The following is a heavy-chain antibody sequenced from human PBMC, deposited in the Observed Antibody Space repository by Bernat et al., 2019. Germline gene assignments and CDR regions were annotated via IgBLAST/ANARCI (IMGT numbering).Heavy chain of an antibody. CDR1: GFTFSSYS. J-gene: IGHJ4*01. CDR2: ISTSSSV. Sequence: EVQLVESGGGLVQPGGSLRLSCAASGFTFSSYSINWVRQAPGKGLEWVSYISTSSSVDYADSVKGRFTISRDNGKNSLYLQMNSLRDEDTAVYYCARARGYSYGYSDYWGHGTLVTVSS. V-gene: IGHV3-48*02. CDR3: ARARGYSYGYSDY. D-gene: IGHD5-18*01.